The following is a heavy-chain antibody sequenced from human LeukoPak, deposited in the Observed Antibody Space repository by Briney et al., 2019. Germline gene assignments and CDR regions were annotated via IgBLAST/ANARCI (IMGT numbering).Heavy chain of an antibody. Sequence: GGSLRLSCAASGFTFSSYEMNWVRQVPGKGLEWVSYISSSGSTIYYADSVKGRFTISRDNAKNSLYLQMNSLRAEDTAVYYCARPEGSTRWPFGREWAFDYWGQGTLVTVSS. CDR2: ISSSGSTI. CDR1: GFTFSSYE. V-gene: IGHV3-48*03. D-gene: IGHD2-2*01. CDR3: ARPEGSTRWPFGREWAFDY. J-gene: IGHJ4*02.